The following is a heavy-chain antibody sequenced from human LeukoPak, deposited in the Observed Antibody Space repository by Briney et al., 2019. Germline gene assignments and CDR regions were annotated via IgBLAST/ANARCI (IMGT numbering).Heavy chain of an antibody. D-gene: IGHD1-26*01. CDR2: INSDGSST. CDR1: GFTFSSYW. CDR3: ARDQGSYEAFDI. Sequence: GGSLRLSCAASGFTFSSYWMHWVRQAPGKGLVWVSRINSDGSSTSYADSAKGRFTISRDNAKNTLHLQMNSLRAEDTAVYYCARDQGSYEAFDIWGRGTMVTVSS. J-gene: IGHJ3*02. V-gene: IGHV3-74*01.